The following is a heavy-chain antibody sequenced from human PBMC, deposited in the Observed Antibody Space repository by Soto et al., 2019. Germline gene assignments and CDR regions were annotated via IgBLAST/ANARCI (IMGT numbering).Heavy chain of an antibody. CDR2: ISGSGGST. D-gene: IGHD2-2*01. Sequence: EVQLLESGGGLVQPGGSQRLSCAASGFTFSSYAMSWVRQAPGKGLEWVSAISGSGGSTYYADSVKGRFTISRDNSKNTLYLQMNSLRAEDTAVYYCAKDGGGDIVVVPAAPFDYWGQGTLVTVSS. J-gene: IGHJ4*02. CDR1: GFTFSSYA. CDR3: AKDGGGDIVVVPAAPFDY. V-gene: IGHV3-23*01.